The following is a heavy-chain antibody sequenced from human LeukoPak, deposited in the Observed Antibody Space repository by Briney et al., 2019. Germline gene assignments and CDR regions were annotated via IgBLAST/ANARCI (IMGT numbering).Heavy chain of an antibody. CDR2: IKQDGSEK. J-gene: IGHJ4*02. Sequence: GGSLRLSCAASGFTFSSYWMSWVRQAPGKGLEWVVNIKQDGSEKYYVDSVKGRFTISRDNAKNSLYLQMNSLRAEDTAVYYCARVIGGIDYDILTGRGFDYWGQGTLVTVSS. D-gene: IGHD3-9*01. CDR1: GFTFSSYW. CDR3: ARVIGGIDYDILTGRGFDY. V-gene: IGHV3-7*01.